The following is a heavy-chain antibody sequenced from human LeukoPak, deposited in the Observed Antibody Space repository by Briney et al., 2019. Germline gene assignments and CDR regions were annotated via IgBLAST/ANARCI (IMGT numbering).Heavy chain of an antibody. J-gene: IGHJ4*02. CDR2: MNPNSGNT. CDR3: ARYRVDSAAPYFDY. D-gene: IGHD5/OR15-5a*01. CDR1: GYTFTSYD. Sequence: GASVKVSCKASGYTFTSYDINWVRQATGQGLEWMGWMNPNSGNTGYAQKFQGRVTITRNTSISTAYMELSSLRSEDTAVYYCARYRVDSAAPYFDYWGQGTLVTVSS. V-gene: IGHV1-8*03.